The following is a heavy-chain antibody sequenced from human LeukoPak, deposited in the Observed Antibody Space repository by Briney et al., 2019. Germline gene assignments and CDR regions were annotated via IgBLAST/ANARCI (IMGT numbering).Heavy chain of an antibody. CDR2: INAYNGNT. V-gene: IGHV1-3*01. CDR1: GYTFINFG. Sequence: ASVKVSCKSAGYTFINFGINWGCQAHGQRPEWMGWINAYNGNTKYSQKFQDRVTITRDTSASTAYMELTNLTSEDTAVYYCARGPRAAADDYWGQGSLVTVSS. CDR3: ARGPRAAADDY. J-gene: IGHJ4*02. D-gene: IGHD6-13*01.